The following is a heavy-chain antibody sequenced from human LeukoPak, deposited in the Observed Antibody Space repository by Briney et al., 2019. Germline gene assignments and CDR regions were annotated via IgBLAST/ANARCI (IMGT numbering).Heavy chain of an antibody. V-gene: IGHV4-59*11. Sequence: SETLSLTCTVSGGSISSHYWSWIRQPPGKGLEWIGYIYYSGSTNYNPSLKSRVTISVDTSKNQFSLKLSSVTAADTAVYYCARVGIAARPRGRYFDLWGRGTLVTVSS. CDR3: ARVGIAARPRGRYFDL. J-gene: IGHJ2*01. CDR2: IYYSGST. CDR1: GGSISSHY. D-gene: IGHD6-6*01.